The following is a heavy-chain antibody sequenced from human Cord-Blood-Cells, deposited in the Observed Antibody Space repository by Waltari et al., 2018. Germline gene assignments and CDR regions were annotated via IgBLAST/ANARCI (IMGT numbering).Heavy chain of an antibody. D-gene: IGHD7-27*01. CDR3: ARDSGDHYFDY. V-gene: IGHV3-21*01. Sequence: EVQLVESGGGLVKPGGSLRLSCAASGFTFSSYSMNWVRQASGKGLEWVSSMSSSSSYIYYADSVKGRFTISRDNAKNSLYLQMNSLRAEDTAVYYCARDSGDHYFDYWGQETLVTVSS. CDR1: GFTFSSYS. CDR2: MSSSSSYI. J-gene: IGHJ4*02.